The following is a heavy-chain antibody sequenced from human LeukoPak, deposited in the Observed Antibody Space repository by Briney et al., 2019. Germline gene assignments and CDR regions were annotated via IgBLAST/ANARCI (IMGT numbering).Heavy chain of an antibody. CDR3: ARGFMLGWLVFYGMDV. CDR1: GGSFSGYY. CDR2: INHSGST. Sequence: PSETLSLTCAVYGGSFSGYYWSWIRQPPGKGLEWIGEINHSGSTNYNPSLKSRVTISVDTSKNQFSLKLSSVTAADTAVYYCARGFMLGWLVFYGMDVWGQGTTVTVSS. D-gene: IGHD6-19*01. J-gene: IGHJ6*02. V-gene: IGHV4-34*01.